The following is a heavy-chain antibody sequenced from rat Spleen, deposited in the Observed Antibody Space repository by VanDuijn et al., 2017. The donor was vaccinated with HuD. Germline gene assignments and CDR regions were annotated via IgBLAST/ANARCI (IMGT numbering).Heavy chain of an antibody. Sequence: EVQLVESGGGLXXXGXXXKLSCAXXGFXXXNYXXXWXXXAPXXXLEWIASISTGGDNTYYRDSVKGRFTISRDDAKNTQYLQMDSLRSEDTATYYCTRHGGLRNWFAYWGQGTLVTVSS. CDR2: ISTGGDNT. J-gene: IGHJ3*01. V-gene: IGHV5S13*01. CDR1: GFXXXNYX. CDR3: TRHGGLRNWFAY. D-gene: IGHD1-11*01.